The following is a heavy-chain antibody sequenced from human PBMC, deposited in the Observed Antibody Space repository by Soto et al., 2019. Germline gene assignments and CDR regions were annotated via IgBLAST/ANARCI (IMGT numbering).Heavy chain of an antibody. Sequence: QVQLVQSGAEVKKPGASVKVSCKTSGYTFTSYSISWVRQAPGQGLEWMGWINVYNGNKKYAQNLQGRVTMTTDTPTSTAYMGLRSLRPDDTAVYYCARDLAVGWFDPWGQGTLVTVSS. CDR3: ARDLAVGWFDP. CDR1: GYTFTSYS. D-gene: IGHD2-2*01. J-gene: IGHJ5*02. V-gene: IGHV1-18*01. CDR2: INVYNGNK.